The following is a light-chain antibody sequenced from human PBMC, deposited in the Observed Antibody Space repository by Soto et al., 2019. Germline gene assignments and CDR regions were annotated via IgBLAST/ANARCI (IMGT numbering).Light chain of an antibody. CDR3: SLYTSENAYV. J-gene: IGLJ1*01. CDR2: EVS. V-gene: IGLV2-8*01. Sequence: QSVLTQPPSASGSPGQSVTISCTGTSSDVGGYNYVSWYQQHPDKAPKLIIYEVSKRPSGVPDRFSGSKSGNTASLTVSGLQAEDEADYYCSLYTSENAYVFGTGTKVTVL. CDR1: SSDVGGYNY.